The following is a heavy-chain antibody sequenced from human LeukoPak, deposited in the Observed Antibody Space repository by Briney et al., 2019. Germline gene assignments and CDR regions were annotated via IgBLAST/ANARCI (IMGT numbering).Heavy chain of an antibody. D-gene: IGHD3-10*02. J-gene: IGHJ6*04. Sequence: GGSLRLSCAASGFTFSSYWMSWVRQAPGKGLEWVSYISSSGSTIYYADSVKGRFTISRDNAKNSLYLQMNSLRAEDTAVYYCAELGITMIGGVWGKGTTVTVSS. CDR2: ISSSGSTI. CDR1: GFTFSSYW. CDR3: AELGITMIGGV. V-gene: IGHV3-48*04.